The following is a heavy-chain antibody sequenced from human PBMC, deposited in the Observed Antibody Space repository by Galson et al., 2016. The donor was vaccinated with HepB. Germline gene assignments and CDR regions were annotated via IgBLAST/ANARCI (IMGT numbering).Heavy chain of an antibody. CDR2: ISGSGDRT. D-gene: IGHD3-22*01. J-gene: IGHJ4*02. CDR1: GFTFSSYA. Sequence: SLRLSCAASGFTFSSYAMSWVRQAPGKGLEWVSAISGSGDRTSYADSVKGRFTISRDNSKNTLYLQMNSLRAEDTAVHFCAKDWGFWNYDSSGTLDYWGQGTLVTVSS. CDR3: AKDWGFWNYDSSGTLDY. V-gene: IGHV3-23*01.